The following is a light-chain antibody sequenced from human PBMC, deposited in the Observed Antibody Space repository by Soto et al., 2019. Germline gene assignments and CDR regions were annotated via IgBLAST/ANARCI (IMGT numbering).Light chain of an antibody. CDR3: CSYAGSRWM. CDR2: EVN. V-gene: IGLV2-23*02. Sequence: QSVLTQPASVSGSPGQSITVSCTGSSDDIGNFNLVSWYQQYPGKAPKLILYEVNKRPLRVSYRFSGSKSGNTASLTISGLQAEDEADYHCCSYAGSRWMFGGGTKVTVL. CDR1: SDDIGNFNL. J-gene: IGLJ3*02.